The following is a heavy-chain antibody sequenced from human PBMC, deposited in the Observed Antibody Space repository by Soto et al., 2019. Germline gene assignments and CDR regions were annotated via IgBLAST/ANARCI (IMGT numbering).Heavy chain of an antibody. D-gene: IGHD2-21*01. CDR2: IYWDDDK. V-gene: IGHV2-5*02. CDR1: GFSLRSSGVG. CDR3: ARDSVALYYYYYGMDV. J-gene: IGHJ6*02. Sequence: CGPTLVNPTQTLTLTCTCSGFSLRSSGVGVGWIRQPPGEALEWLALIYWDDDKRYSPSLKSRLTISKDTSKNQVVLTMTNMDPVDTATYYCARDSVALYYYYYGMDVWGQGTTVTVSS.